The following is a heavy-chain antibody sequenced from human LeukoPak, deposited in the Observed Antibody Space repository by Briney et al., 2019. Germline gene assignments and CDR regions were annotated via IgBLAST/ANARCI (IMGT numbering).Heavy chain of an antibody. Sequence: ASVKVSCKASGYTFTSYGISWVRQAPGQGLEWMGWINAYNGNTNYAQKLQGRVTMTTDTSTSTVYMELSSLRSEDTAVYYCAREPERLFYVDIVVVPAAIGGFDYWGQGTLVTVSS. CDR3: AREPERLFYVDIVVVPAAIGGFDY. CDR2: INAYNGNT. V-gene: IGHV1-18*01. J-gene: IGHJ4*02. CDR1: GYTFTSYG. D-gene: IGHD2-2*02.